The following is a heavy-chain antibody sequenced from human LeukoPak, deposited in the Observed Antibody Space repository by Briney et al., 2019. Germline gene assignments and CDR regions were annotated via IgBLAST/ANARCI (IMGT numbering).Heavy chain of an antibody. CDR2: INHSGST. D-gene: IGHD3-3*01. Sequence: KPSETLSLTCAVHDGPLKGYYWSWIRQPPGKGLEWIGEINHSGSTNYNPSLKSRVTISVDTSKNQFSLKLSSVTAADTAVYYCARLEDFGVVINDYWGQGTLVTVSS. CDR1: DGPLKGYY. CDR3: ARLEDFGVVINDY. J-gene: IGHJ4*02. V-gene: IGHV4-34*01.